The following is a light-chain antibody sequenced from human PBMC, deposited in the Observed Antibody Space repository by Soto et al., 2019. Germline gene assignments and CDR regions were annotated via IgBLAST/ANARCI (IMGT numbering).Light chain of an antibody. CDR2: GAY. Sequence: DIQMTQSPSSLSASVGDRVTITCQASQDISNHLNWYQQTSGKAPKLLIYGAYNLETGVPSRFTGGQSGTHFTFTLTSLQPEDVATYFCQQCGNLPPTFGGGTKVEI. CDR3: QQCGNLPPT. J-gene: IGKJ4*01. CDR1: QDISNH. V-gene: IGKV1-33*01.